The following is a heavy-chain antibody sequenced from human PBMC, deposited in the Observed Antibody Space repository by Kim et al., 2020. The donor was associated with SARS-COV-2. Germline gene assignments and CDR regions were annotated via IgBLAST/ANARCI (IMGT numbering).Heavy chain of an antibody. D-gene: IGHD2-21*01. Sequence: YADSVKGRFTISRDNSKNTLYLQMNSLRAEDTAVYYCAKRRSIPTYYFDYWGQGTLVTVSS. CDR3: AKRRSIPTYYFDY. V-gene: IGHV3-23*01. J-gene: IGHJ4*02.